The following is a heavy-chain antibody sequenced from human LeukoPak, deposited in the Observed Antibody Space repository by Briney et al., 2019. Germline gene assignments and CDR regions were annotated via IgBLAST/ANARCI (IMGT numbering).Heavy chain of an antibody. CDR2: ISTSGDTM. CDR1: GLTFTTYS. Sequence: PGGSLRLSCAASGLTFTTYSMNWVRQAPGKGLEWISYISTSGDTMYYADSVKGRFTISRDNAKNSLYLQMSSLRADDTAVYYCAKPTYYDILTGQETEYYFDYWGQGTLVTVSS. J-gene: IGHJ4*02. CDR3: AKPTYYDILTGQETEYYFDY. V-gene: IGHV3-48*01. D-gene: IGHD3-9*01.